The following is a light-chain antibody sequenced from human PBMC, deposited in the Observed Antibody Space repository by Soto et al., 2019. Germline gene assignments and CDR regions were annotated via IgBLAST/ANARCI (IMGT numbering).Light chain of an antibody. Sequence: SPPSVSVPQGERVTXTCQTSQIINTNLYWYQQKPGKPPKLLIHAISILKRGVPSRFSGSGSGTDFTLTISSLQPEHSATYYCQQSYSLLRTFGQGTKVDIK. J-gene: IGKJ1*01. CDR3: QQSYSLLRT. CDR2: AIS. CDR1: QIINTN. V-gene: IGKV1-39*01.